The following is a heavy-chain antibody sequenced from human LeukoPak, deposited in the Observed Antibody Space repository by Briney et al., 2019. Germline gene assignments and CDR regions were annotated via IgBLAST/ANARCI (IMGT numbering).Heavy chain of an antibody. V-gene: IGHV3-21*01. CDR3: ARDRPTQAATVGFDP. CDR2: ISSSSSYT. J-gene: IGHJ5*02. D-gene: IGHD4-23*01. CDR1: GFTFSSYS. Sequence: GGSLNLSCAASGFTFSSYSMNWVRQAPGKGLEWVSSISSSSSYTYYADSVKGRFTISRDNAKNSLYLQMNSLRAEDTAVYYCARDRPTQAATVGFDPWGQGTLVTVSS.